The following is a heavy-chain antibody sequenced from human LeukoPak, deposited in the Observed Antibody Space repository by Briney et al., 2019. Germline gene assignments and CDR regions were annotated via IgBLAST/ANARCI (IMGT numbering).Heavy chain of an antibody. J-gene: IGHJ6*03. D-gene: IGHD6-19*01. CDR1: GGSISRSRYY. Sequence: SETLSLTCTVSGGSISRSRYYWGWIRQPPGKGLEWIGEINHSGSTNYNPSLKSRVTISVDTSKNQFSLKLSSVTAADTAVYYCARGPRGYSSGWDYYYYYYMDVWGKGTTVTVSS. CDR2: INHSGST. CDR3: ARGPRGYSSGWDYYYYYYMDV. V-gene: IGHV4-39*07.